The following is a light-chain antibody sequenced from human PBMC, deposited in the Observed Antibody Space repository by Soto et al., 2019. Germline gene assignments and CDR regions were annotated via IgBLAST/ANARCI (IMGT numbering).Light chain of an antibody. Sequence: QSALTQPASVSGSPGQSITISCTGTSSDVGSYNLVSWYQQHPGKAPKLMIYEGSKRPSGVSNRFSGSKSGTTASLTISGLQAEDEADYYCCSYAGSSTDVFGGGTKVTVL. J-gene: IGLJ2*01. CDR1: SSDVGSYNL. CDR2: EGS. CDR3: CSYAGSSTDV. V-gene: IGLV2-23*01.